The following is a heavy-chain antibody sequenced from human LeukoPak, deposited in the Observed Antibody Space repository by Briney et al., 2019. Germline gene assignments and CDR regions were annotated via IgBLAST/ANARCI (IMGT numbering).Heavy chain of an antibody. CDR2: INPNSGGT. J-gene: IGHJ4*02. CDR1: GYTFTGYY. V-gene: IGHV1-2*02. CDR3: ARGDPNYYDSSGYSC. Sequence: ASVKVSCKASGYTFTGYYMHWVRQAPGQGLEWMGWINPNSGGTNYAQKFQGRVTMTRDTSISTAYMELSRLRSDNTAVYYCARGDPNYYDSSGYSCWGQGTLVTVSS. D-gene: IGHD3-22*01.